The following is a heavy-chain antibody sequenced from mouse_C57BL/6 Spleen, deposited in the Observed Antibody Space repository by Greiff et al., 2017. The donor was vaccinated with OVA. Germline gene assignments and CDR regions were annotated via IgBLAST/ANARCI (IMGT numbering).Heavy chain of an antibody. D-gene: IGHD2-1*01. J-gene: IGHJ4*01. Sequence: EVKLVESGGGLVQPGGSLSLSCAASGFTFTDYYMSWVRQPPGKALEWLGFIRNKANGYTTEYSASVKGRFTISRDNSQSILYLQMNALRAEDSATYYCARWDYGNYDYYAMDYWGQGTSVTVSS. CDR2: IRNKANGYTT. CDR3: ARWDYGNYDYYAMDY. CDR1: GFTFTDYY. V-gene: IGHV7-3*01.